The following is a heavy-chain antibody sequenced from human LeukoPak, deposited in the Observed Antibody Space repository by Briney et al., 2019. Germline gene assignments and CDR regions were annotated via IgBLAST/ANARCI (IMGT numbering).Heavy chain of an antibody. D-gene: IGHD5-12*01. Sequence: GSLVKVSCKASGGTFSSYAISWVRQAPGQGLEWMGRIIPILGIANYAQKFQGRVTITADKSTSTAYMELSSLRSEDTAVYYCARGVATIHYYYYGMDVWGQGTTVTVSS. J-gene: IGHJ6*02. CDR3: ARGVATIHYYYYGMDV. CDR1: GGTFSSYA. CDR2: IIPILGIA. V-gene: IGHV1-69*04.